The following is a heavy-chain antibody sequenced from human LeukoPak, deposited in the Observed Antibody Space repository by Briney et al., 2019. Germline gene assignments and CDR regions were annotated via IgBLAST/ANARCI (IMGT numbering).Heavy chain of an antibody. CDR2: ISWNSGSI. V-gene: IGHV3-9*01. Sequence: GGSLRLSCAASGFTFDDYAMHWVRQAPGKGLEWVSGISWNSGSIGYADSVKGRFTISRDNAKNSLYLQMNSLRAEDTAVYYCARGGGAYFGDYYDYWGQGTLVTVSS. CDR3: ARGGGAYFGDYYDY. J-gene: IGHJ4*02. D-gene: IGHD4-17*01. CDR1: GFTFDDYA.